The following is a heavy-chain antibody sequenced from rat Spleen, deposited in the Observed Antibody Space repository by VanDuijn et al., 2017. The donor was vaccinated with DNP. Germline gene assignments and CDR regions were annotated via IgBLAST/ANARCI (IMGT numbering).Heavy chain of an antibody. CDR2: SNYAGGST. V-gene: IGHV5-20*01. Sequence: EVQLVESGGGLVQPGGSLKLSCAASGFTLSDYYMAWVRQAPTKGLEWVAYSNYAGGSTYHGDSVKGRFTISRENAKSTLLYLLTALPGRISITRDTSKNHFFLHLNSVTPEDTATYYCARWTYYFDYWGQGVMVTVSS. D-gene: IGHD4-2*01. CDR1: GFTLSDYY. CDR3: SKNHFFLHLNSVTPEDTATYYCARWTYYFDY. J-gene: IGHJ2*01.